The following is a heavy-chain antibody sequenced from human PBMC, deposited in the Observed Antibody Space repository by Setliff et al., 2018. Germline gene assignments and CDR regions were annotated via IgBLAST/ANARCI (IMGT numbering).Heavy chain of an antibody. CDR3: ATRKSSGRLYYMDV. CDR1: GGSISTYY. V-gene: IGHV4-59*01. CDR2: VYYSGLT. J-gene: IGHJ6*03. D-gene: IGHD1-26*01. Sequence: SETLSLTCTVSGGSISTYYWSWIRQPPGKGLEFIGYVYYSGLTNYDPSLKSRVTMSVDSSKNQFSLKLSSVTAADTAVYYCATRKSSGRLYYMDVWGKGTTVTVSS.